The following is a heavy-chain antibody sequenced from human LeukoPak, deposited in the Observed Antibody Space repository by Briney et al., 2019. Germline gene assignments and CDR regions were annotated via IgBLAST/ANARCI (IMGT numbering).Heavy chain of an antibody. D-gene: IGHD5-12*01. CDR2: INPNSGGT. V-gene: IGHV1-2*02. J-gene: IGHJ5*02. Sequence: ASVKVSCKASGYTFTGYYMHWVRQAPGQGLEWMGWINPNSGGTNYAQKFQGRVTMTRDTSISTAYMELSRLRSDDTAVYYCASLSSGYDSNWFDPWGQGTQVTVSS. CDR3: ASLSSGYDSNWFDP. CDR1: GYTFTGYY.